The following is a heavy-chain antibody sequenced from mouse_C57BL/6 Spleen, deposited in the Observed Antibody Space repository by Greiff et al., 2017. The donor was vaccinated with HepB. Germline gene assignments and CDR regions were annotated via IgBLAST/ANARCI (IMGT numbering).Heavy chain of an antibody. V-gene: IGHV1-64*01. CDR1: GYTFTSYW. CDR3: ATLDDGYYGFAY. CDR2: IHPNSGST. Sequence: QVQLQQPGAELVKPGASVKLSCKASGYTFTSYWMHWVKQRPGQGLEWIGMIHPNSGSTNYNEKFKSKATLTVDKSSSTAYMQLSSLTSEDSAVYYCATLDDGYYGFAYWGQGTLVTVSA. J-gene: IGHJ3*01. D-gene: IGHD2-3*01.